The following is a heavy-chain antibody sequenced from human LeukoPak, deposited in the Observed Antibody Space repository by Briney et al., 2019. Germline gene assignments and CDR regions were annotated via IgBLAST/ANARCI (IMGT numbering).Heavy chain of an antibody. CDR3: ARDYGYSYGFDI. CDR1: GGTFSSDA. J-gene: IGHJ3*02. CDR2: IIPIFGTA. Sequence: SVKVSCKASGGTFSSDAISWVRQAPGQGLEWMGGIIPIFGTANYAQKFQGRVTITADESTSTAYMELSSLRSEDTAVYYCARDYGYSYGFDIWGQGTMVTVSS. D-gene: IGHD5-18*01. V-gene: IGHV1-69*13.